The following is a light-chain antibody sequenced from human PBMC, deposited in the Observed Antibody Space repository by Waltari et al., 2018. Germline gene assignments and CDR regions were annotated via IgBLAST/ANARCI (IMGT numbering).Light chain of an antibody. J-gene: IGLJ2*01. CDR1: SPNIGAGYD. CDR3: QSYDSRLDIVV. Sequence: QSVLTQPPSLSGAPGQRVTLSCPGSSPNIGAGYDVHWYQHLPGTAPKLLIYGNNNRPSGVPDRFSASKSGASASLAITRLQSEDEAVYYCQSYDSRLDIVVFGGGTKLSVL. V-gene: IGLV1-40*01. CDR2: GNN.